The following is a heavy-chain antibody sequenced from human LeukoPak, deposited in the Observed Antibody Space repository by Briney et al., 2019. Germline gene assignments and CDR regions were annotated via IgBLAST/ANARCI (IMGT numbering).Heavy chain of an antibody. CDR1: GFTFSSYG. V-gene: IGHV3-30*02. Sequence: GSLRLSCAASGFTFSSYGMHWVRQAPGKGLEWVAFIRYDGSNKYYADSVKGRFTISRDNSKNTLYLQMNSLRAEDTAVYYCAKVNYDFWSGYYEGDAFDIWGQGTMVTVSS. J-gene: IGHJ3*02. CDR2: IRYDGSNK. CDR3: AKVNYDFWSGYYEGDAFDI. D-gene: IGHD3-3*01.